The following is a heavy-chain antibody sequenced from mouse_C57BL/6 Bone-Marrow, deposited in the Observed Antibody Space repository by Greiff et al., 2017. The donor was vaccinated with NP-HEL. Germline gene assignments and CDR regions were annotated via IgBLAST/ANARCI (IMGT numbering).Heavy chain of an antibody. D-gene: IGHD1-1*01. V-gene: IGHV5-6*01. CDR1: GFTFSSYG. J-gene: IGHJ1*03. CDR3: ARQRDGSSPFYWYFDV. CDR2: ISSGGSYT. Sequence: EVKVVESGGDLVKPGGSLKLSCAASGFTFSSYGMSWVRQTPDKRLEWVATISSGGSYTYYPDSVKGRFTISRDNAKNTLYLQMSSLKSEDTAMYYCARQRDGSSPFYWYFDVWGTGTTVTVSS.